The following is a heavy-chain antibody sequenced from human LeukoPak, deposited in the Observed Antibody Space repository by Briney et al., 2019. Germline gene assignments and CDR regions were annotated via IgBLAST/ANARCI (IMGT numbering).Heavy chain of an antibody. V-gene: IGHV1-2*04. CDR3: AREDHFETGRGGDFDY. J-gene: IGHJ4*02. D-gene: IGHD1-14*01. CDR2: INPNNGGT. CDR1: GYTFTSYG. Sequence: ASVKVSCKASGYTFTSYGISWVRQAPGQGLEWMGWINPNNGGTNYAQKFQGWVTMTRDTSISTAYMELSRLRSDDTAVYYCAREDHFETGRGGDFDYWGQGTLVTVSS.